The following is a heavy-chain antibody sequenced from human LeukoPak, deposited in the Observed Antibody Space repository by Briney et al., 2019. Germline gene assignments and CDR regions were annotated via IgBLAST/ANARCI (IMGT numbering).Heavy chain of an antibody. V-gene: IGHV4-34*01. D-gene: IGHD3-22*01. CDR2: INHSGST. Sequence: SETLSLTCAVYGGSFSGYYWSWIRQPPGKGLEWIGEINHSGSTNYNPSLKSRVTISVDTSKNQFSLKLSSVTAADTAVYYCARSHYYDSSGSHNNWFDPWGQGTLVTVSS. J-gene: IGHJ5*02. CDR3: ARSHYYDSSGSHNNWFDP. CDR1: GGSFSGYY.